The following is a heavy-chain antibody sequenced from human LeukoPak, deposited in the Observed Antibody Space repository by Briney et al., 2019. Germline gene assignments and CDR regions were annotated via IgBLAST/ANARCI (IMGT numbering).Heavy chain of an antibody. CDR3: ARVRGSSGSYEYYHYMDV. CDR2: FYTSGST. V-gene: IGHV4-4*07. CDR1: GGSLSFFY. Sequence: SETPSPTLTVSGGSLSFFYWSLVRQPPRKGLEWIGRFYTSGSTNYNPSLKSRVTMSVDTSKKQFSLKLSSVTAADTAVYYCARVRGSSGSYEYYHYMDVWGKGTTVTISS. J-gene: IGHJ6*03. D-gene: IGHD1-26*01.